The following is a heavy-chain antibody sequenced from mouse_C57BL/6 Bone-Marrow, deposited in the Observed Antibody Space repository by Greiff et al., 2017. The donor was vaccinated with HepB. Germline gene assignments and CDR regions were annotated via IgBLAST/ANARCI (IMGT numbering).Heavy chain of an antibody. CDR2: ISDGGSYT. V-gene: IGHV5-4*01. J-gene: IGHJ4*01. CDR1: GFTFSSYA. D-gene: IGHD1-1*01. Sequence: EVKVVESGGGLVKPGGSLKLSCAASGFTFSSYAMSWVRQTPEKRLEWVATISDGGSYTYYPDNVKGRFTISRDNAKNNLYLQMSHLKSEDTAMYYCARDRDYYGSSYGYAMDYWGQGTSVTVSS. CDR3: ARDRDYYGSSYGYAMDY.